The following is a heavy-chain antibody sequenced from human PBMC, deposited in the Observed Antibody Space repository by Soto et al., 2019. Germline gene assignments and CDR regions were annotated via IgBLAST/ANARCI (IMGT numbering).Heavy chain of an antibody. Sequence: QVQLVQSGAEVKKPGSSVKVSCKASGGTFSSYAISWVRQAPGQGLEWMGGIIPIFGTANYAQKFQGRVTIPADESTSTAYMELSSLRSEDTAVYYCARVAGRHISSKGWFDPWCQGTLVTVSS. CDR3: ARVAGRHISSKGWFDP. CDR2: IIPIFGTA. D-gene: IGHD6-13*01. J-gene: IGHJ5*02. CDR1: GGTFSSYA. V-gene: IGHV1-69*01.